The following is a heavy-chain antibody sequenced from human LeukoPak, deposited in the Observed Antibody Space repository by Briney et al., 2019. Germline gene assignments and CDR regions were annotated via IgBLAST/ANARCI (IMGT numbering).Heavy chain of an antibody. Sequence: SETLSLTRTVSSYSISSGYYGGWIRQPPGKGLEWIGSIYHTGSTYYNPSLKSRVTISVDTSKNQFSLTLSSVTAADTAMYYCARGVTMIGRLRFDPWGQGTLVTVSS. CDR1: SYSISSGYY. V-gene: IGHV4-38-2*02. CDR3: ARGVTMIGRLRFDP. D-gene: IGHD3-22*01. J-gene: IGHJ5*02. CDR2: IYHTGST.